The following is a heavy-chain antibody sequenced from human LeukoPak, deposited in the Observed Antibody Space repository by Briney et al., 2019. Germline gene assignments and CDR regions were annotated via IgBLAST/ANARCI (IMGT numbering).Heavy chain of an antibody. CDR3: TRRGDYYDSSGYYYVTPDFDY. D-gene: IGHD3-22*01. CDR1: GFTFNGSA. Sequence: GGSLKLSCAASGFTFNGSAMHWVRQASGKGLEWVGRIRSKANSYATAYAASVKGRFTISRDDSKNTAYLQMNSLKTEDTAVYYCTRRGDYYDSSGYYYVTPDFDYWGQGTLVTVSS. J-gene: IGHJ4*02. V-gene: IGHV3-73*01. CDR2: IRSKANSYAT.